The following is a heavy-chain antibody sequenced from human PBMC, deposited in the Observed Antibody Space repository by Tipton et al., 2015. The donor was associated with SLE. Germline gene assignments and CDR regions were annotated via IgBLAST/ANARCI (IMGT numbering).Heavy chain of an antibody. Sequence: SLRLSCAASGFTFSSYAMSWVRQAPGKGLEWVSAISGSGGSTYYADSVKGRFTISRDNSKNTLYLQMNSLRAEDTAVYYCAKDLRDYVWGSYRYCAFDIWGQGTMVPVSS. V-gene: IGHV3-23*01. D-gene: IGHD3-16*02. CDR1: GFTFSSYA. J-gene: IGHJ3*02. CDR3: AKDLRDYVWGSYRYCAFDI. CDR2: ISGSGGST.